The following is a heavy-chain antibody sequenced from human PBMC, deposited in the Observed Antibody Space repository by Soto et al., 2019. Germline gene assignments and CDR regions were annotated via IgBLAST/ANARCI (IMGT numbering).Heavy chain of an antibody. D-gene: IGHD3-22*01. V-gene: IGHV4-34*01. Sequence: PSETLSLTCAVYGGSFSGYYWSWIRQPPGKGLEWIGEINHSGSTNYNPSLKSRVTISVDTSKNQFSLKLSSVTAADTAVYYCASHEAYYYDGSQTRNFDYWGQGTLVTVSS. CDR2: INHSGST. CDR1: GGSFSGYY. J-gene: IGHJ4*02. CDR3: ASHEAYYYDGSQTRNFDY.